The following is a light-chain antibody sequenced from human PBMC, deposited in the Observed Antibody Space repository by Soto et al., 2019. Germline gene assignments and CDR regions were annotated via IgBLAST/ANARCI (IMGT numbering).Light chain of an antibody. CDR1: QSLAHSDGNTY. J-gene: IGKJ2*01. V-gene: IGKV2-24*01. CDR2: RVS. CDR3: LQATQVPRT. Sequence: IVMTQSPLSLPVTLGQPASISCRSSQSLAHSDGNTYLSWLHQRPGQPPRFLLYRVSNRFSGVPDRFSGTGAGTDFTLTISRVEAEDVGVYYCLQATQVPRTFGQGTTLDIK.